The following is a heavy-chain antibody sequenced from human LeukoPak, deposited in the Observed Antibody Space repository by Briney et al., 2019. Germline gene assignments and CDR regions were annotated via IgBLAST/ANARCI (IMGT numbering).Heavy chain of an antibody. CDR3: ARLDTVATSASDY. V-gene: IGHV4-39*01. CDR2: IYYSGST. D-gene: IGHD5-12*01. J-gene: IGHJ4*02. Sequence: SETLSLTCTVSGGSISSSSYYWGWIRQPPGKGLEWIGSIYYSGSTYYNPSLKSRVTISVDTSKNQFSLKLSSVTAADTAVYYCARLDTVATSASDYWGQGTLVTVSS. CDR1: GGSISSSSYY.